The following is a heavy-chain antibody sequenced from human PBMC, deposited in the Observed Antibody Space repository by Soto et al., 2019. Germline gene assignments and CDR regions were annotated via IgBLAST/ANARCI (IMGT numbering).Heavy chain of an antibody. CDR2: INHSGST. CDR3: ARVSVTTVNTFDY. Sequence: PSETLSLTCAVYGGSFSGYYWSWIRQPPGKGLEWIGEINHSGSTNYNSSLKSRVTISVDTSKNQFSLKLSSVTAADTAVYYCARVSVTTVNTFDYWGQGTLVTVSS. V-gene: IGHV4-34*01. J-gene: IGHJ4*02. CDR1: GGSFSGYY. D-gene: IGHD4-17*01.